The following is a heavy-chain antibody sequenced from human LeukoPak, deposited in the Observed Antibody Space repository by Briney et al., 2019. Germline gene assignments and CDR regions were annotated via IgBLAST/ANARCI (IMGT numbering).Heavy chain of an antibody. CDR2: IYHSGST. CDR3: ASVFGSYYDSSGYYDYEYFQH. CDR1: GGSISSSNW. Sequence: SETLSLTCAVSGGSISSSNWWSWVRQPPGKGLEWIGEIYHSGSTNYNPSLKSRVTISVDKSKNQFSLKLSSVTAADTAVYYCASVFGSYYDSSGYYDYEYFQHWGQGTLVTVSS. D-gene: IGHD3-22*01. J-gene: IGHJ1*01. V-gene: IGHV4-4*02.